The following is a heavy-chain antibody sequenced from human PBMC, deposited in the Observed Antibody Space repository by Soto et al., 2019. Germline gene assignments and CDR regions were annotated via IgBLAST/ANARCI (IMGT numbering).Heavy chain of an antibody. J-gene: IGHJ4*02. CDR1: GGSIGSDH. D-gene: IGHD3-10*01. CDR3: ARDSDGDYFYS. V-gene: IGHV4-59*01. Sequence: SETLALSCTVSGGSIGSDHWSWVRKPPGKGLEWIGRISYTGSIHYNHSLKSRVTISPDTSKMQLYLILISVTAADKAVYYCARDSDGDYFYSWFQGALVTF. CDR2: ISYTGSI.